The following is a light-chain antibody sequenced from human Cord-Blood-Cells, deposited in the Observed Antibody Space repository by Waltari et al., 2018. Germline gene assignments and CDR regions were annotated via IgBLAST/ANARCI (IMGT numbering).Light chain of an antibody. CDR3: QQRSNWPWT. CDR1: QSVSSN. CDR2: DAS. V-gene: IGKV3-11*01. Sequence: EIVLTQSPATLSLSPVERATLSCRASQSVSSNLAWYQQKPGQAPRLLIYDASNRATGIPARFSGSGSGTDFTLTISSLEPEDFAVYYCQQRSNWPWTFGQGTKVEIK. J-gene: IGKJ1*01.